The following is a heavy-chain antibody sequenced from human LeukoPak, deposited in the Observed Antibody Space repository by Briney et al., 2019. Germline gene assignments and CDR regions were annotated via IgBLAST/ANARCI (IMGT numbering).Heavy chain of an antibody. CDR2: IIPIFGTA. V-gene: IGHV1-69*13. J-gene: IGHJ3*02. Sequence: SVKVSCKASGGTFSSYAISWVRQAPGQGLGWMGGIIPIFGTANYAQKFQGRVTITADESTSTAYMELSSLRSEDTAVYYCAREEGGYIGKDAFDIWGQGTMVTVSS. CDR1: GGTFSSYA. CDR3: AREEGGYIGKDAFDI. D-gene: IGHD5-12*01.